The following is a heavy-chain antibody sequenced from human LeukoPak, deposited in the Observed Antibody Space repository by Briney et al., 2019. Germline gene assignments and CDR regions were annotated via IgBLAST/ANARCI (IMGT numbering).Heavy chain of an antibody. CDR2: IRSKAYGGTT. D-gene: IGHD3-10*01. CDR1: GFTFGDYA. Sequence: GGSLRLSCTASGFTFGDYAMSWVRQAPGKGLEWVGFIRSKAYGGTTEYAASVKGRSTISRDDSKSIAYLQMNSLKTEDTAVYYCTRVSYGSGRRYYYYMDVWGKGTTVTISS. J-gene: IGHJ6*03. V-gene: IGHV3-49*04. CDR3: TRVSYGSGRRYYYYMDV.